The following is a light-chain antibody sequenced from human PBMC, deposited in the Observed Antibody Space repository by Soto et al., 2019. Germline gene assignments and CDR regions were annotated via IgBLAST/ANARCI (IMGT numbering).Light chain of an antibody. Sequence: DIQMTQAPSSLSASVGDRVTITCQASQDISNLLNWYQQKPGKAPRLLIYDASNLETGVPSRFSGSRSGTEFTLTISSLQPDDYATYYCQQYNSYSPLTFGGGTKVDIK. J-gene: IGKJ4*01. CDR3: QQYNSYSPLT. CDR1: QDISNL. CDR2: DAS. V-gene: IGKV1-33*01.